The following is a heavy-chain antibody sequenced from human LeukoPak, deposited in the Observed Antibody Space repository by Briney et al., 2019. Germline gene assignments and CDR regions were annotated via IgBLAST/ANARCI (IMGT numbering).Heavy chain of an antibody. CDR2: IYYSGST. D-gene: IGHD5-18*01. CDR3: ARSVTPSTFDY. J-gene: IGHJ4*02. V-gene: IGHV4-59*01. CDR1: SGSISSYY. Sequence: SETLSLTCTVSSGSISSYYWSWIRQPPGKGLEWIGYIYYSGSTNYNPSLKSRVTISVDTSKNQFSLKLSSVTAADTAVYYCARSVTPSTFDYWGQGTLVTVSS.